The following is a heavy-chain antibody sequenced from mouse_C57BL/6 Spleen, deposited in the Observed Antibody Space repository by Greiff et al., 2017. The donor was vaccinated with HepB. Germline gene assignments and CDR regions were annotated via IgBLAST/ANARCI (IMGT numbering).Heavy chain of an antibody. CDR1: GFTFSSYG. CDR3: ARQGDYDYDDWYFDV. V-gene: IGHV5-6*02. Sequence: EVMLVESGGDLVKPGGSLKLSCAASGFTFSSYGMSWVRQTPDKRLEWVATISSGGSYTYYPDSVKGRFTISRDNAKNTLYLQMSSLKSEDTAMYYCARQGDYDYDDWYFDVWGTGTTVTVSS. J-gene: IGHJ1*03. CDR2: ISSGGSYT. D-gene: IGHD2-4*01.